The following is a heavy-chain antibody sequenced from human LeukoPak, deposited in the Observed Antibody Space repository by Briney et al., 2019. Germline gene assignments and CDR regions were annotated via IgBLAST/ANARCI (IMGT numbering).Heavy chain of an antibody. CDR2: ISAYNGNT. D-gene: IGHD5-18*01. J-gene: IGHJ4*02. Sequence: ASVKVSCKASDYTFTSYGISWVRQAPGQGLEWMRWISAYNGNTNYAQKLQGRVTMTTDTSTSTAYMELRSLRSDDTAVYYCARDSAAGGYTYGYMNYWGQGTLVTVSS. V-gene: IGHV1-18*01. CDR1: DYTFTSYG. CDR3: ARDSAAGGYTYGYMNY.